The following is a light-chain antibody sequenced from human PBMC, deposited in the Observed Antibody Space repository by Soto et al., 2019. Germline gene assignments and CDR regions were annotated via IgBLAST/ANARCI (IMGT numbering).Light chain of an antibody. CDR3: QQYNNWPPT. J-gene: IGKJ1*01. Sequence: EIVMTQSPATLSVSPGESATISCRASQSVSGNLAWYQQKPGQAPRLLIYGASTRATGIPARFSGSGSGTEFTLTISSLQSEDFAVYYCQQYNNWPPTFGQGTKVEIK. CDR2: GAS. CDR1: QSVSGN. V-gene: IGKV3D-15*01.